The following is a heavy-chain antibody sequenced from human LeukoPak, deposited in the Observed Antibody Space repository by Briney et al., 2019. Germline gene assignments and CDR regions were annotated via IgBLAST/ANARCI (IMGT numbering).Heavy chain of an antibody. CDR3: ARDQGLTAPPPYGLDV. V-gene: IGHV1-69*04. Sequence: GASVKVSCKTSGGTFSTSAITWVRQAPGQGLEWMGRIIPVLNITTYAQSFQGRVTITADTSTSTVYMELSSLRSEETAVYYCARDQGLTAPPPYGLDVWGQGTTVIVSS. CDR1: GGTFSTSA. D-gene: IGHD5-18*01. CDR2: IIPVLNIT. J-gene: IGHJ6*02.